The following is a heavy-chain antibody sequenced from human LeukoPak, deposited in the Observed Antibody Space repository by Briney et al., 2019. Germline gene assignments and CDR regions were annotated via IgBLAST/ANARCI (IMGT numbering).Heavy chain of an antibody. CDR2: IIPRLGTT. J-gene: IGHJ4*02. CDR3: AADGTD. V-gene: IGHV1-69*05. Sequence: GASVKVSCKASGGTFNSYAINWVRQAPGQGLEWMGGIIPRLGTTKYIEKCQGRITIATDESTTTAYMELTSLRSEDTAVYYCAADGTDWGQGTLVTVSS. CDR1: GGTFNSYA.